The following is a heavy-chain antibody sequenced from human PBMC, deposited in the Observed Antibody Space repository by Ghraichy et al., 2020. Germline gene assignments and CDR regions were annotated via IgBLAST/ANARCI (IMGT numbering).Heavy chain of an antibody. CDR2: IYYSGST. D-gene: IGHD3-10*01. CDR1: GGSISSSSYY. Sequence: SETLSLTCTVSGGSISSSSYYWGWIRQPPGKGLEWIGSIYYSGSTYYNPSLKSRVTISVDTSKNQFSLKLSSVTAADTAVYYCASLLWFGDKYFDYWGQGTLVTVSS. J-gene: IGHJ4*02. V-gene: IGHV4-39*01. CDR3: ASLLWFGDKYFDY.